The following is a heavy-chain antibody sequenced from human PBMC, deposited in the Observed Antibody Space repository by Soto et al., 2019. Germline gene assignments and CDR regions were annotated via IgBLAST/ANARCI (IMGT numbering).Heavy chain of an antibody. J-gene: IGHJ6*02. CDR2: ISGSSHII. D-gene: IGHD4-17*01. Sequence: PGGSLRLSCAASGFTLSTYSLNWVRQAPGKGLEWLSYISGSSHIIYYADSVKGRFTISRDSTKQTLYLQMNSLRPDDTAVYYCARDESPHSMTTVAYYYYYGMDVWGQGTTVTVSS. CDR1: GFTLSTYS. V-gene: IGHV3-48*01. CDR3: ARDESPHSMTTVAYYYYYGMDV.